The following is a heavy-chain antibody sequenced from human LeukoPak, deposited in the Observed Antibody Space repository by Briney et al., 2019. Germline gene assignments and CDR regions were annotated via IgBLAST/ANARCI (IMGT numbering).Heavy chain of an antibody. CDR1: GGSFNGYY. V-gene: IGHV4-34*01. D-gene: IGHD3-10*01. CDR2: INHSGST. CDR3: ATTPAGSGSRGMDV. J-gene: IGHJ6*02. Sequence: SETLSLTCAVYGGSFNGYYWSWIRQPPGKGLEWIGEINHSGSTNYNPSLKSRVTISVDTSKNQFSLKLSSVTAADTAVYYCATTPAGSGSRGMDVWGQGTTVTVSS.